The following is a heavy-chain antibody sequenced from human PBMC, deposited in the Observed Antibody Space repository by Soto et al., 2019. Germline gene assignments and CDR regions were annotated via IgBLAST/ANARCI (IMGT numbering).Heavy chain of an antibody. Sequence: EVQLLESGGGLVQPGGSLRLSCAASGFTFSSYAMSWVRQAPGKGLEWVSAISGSGGSTCYADSVKGRFTISRDNSKNTLYLQVNSLRAEDTAVYYCAKMGVERGSSYYGGSGGSDYWGQGTLVTVSS. J-gene: IGHJ4*02. D-gene: IGHD5-18*01. CDR3: AKMGVERGSSYYGGSGGSDY. CDR1: GFTFSSYA. CDR2: ISGSGGST. V-gene: IGHV3-23*01.